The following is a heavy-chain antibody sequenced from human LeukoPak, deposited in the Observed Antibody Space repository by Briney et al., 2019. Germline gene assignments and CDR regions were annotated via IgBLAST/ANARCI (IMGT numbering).Heavy chain of an antibody. V-gene: IGHV1-18*04. CDR1: GYIFTSYH. CDR2: INTNNGNT. CDR3: AREREETYGSGSYTFDH. Sequence: GASVKVSCKASGYIFTSYHMHWVRQAPGQGLEWMGWINTNNGNTNYVKRLQGRVTMTTDTSTSTAHMELRSLRSDDTAVYYCAREREETYGSGSYTFDHWGQGTLVTVSS. J-gene: IGHJ4*02. D-gene: IGHD3-10*01.